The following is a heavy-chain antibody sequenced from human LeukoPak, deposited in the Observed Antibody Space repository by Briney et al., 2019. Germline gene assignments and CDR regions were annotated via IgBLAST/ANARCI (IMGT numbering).Heavy chain of an antibody. V-gene: IGHV3-66*01. D-gene: IGHD3-22*01. J-gene: IGHJ4*02. Sequence: GGSLRLSCAASGFTVRSNYMSWVRQAPGKGLEWVSVIYSGGSTFYADSVKGRFTISRDSSKNTLFLQMNSLRAEDTAVYYCTRAGEDYYDSSGFYNLWGQGTLVTVSS. CDR1: GFTVRSNY. CDR3: TRAGEDYYDSSGFYNL. CDR2: IYSGGST.